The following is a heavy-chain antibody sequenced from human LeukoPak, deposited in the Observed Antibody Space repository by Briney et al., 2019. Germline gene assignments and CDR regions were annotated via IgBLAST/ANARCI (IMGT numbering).Heavy chain of an antibody. D-gene: IGHD2-2*01. CDR2: IYTSGST. Sequence: SETLSLTCTVSGGSISSYYWSWIRQPAGKGLEWIGRIYTSGSTSYNPSLKSRVTISVDKSRNQFSLNLNSVTAADTAVYYCARGGPYQLLWGYFDYWGQGTLVTVSS. CDR1: GGSISSYY. CDR3: ARGGPYQLLWGYFDY. V-gene: IGHV4-4*07. J-gene: IGHJ4*02.